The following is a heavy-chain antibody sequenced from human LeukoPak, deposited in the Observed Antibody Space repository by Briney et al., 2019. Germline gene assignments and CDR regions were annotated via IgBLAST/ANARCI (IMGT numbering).Heavy chain of an antibody. CDR1: GYRFSVYF. CDR3: ARSNTVGAANALGY. Sequence: ASVRVSSKSAGYRFSVYFVHWVRQAPGQSLEWMGWINPNSGGTYYEKKFQSRVTITRDTSISTAYIELTNLKYDDAAVYYSARSNTVGAANALGYWGQGNPVSVSS. CDR2: INPNSGGT. J-gene: IGHJ4*02. V-gene: IGHV1-2*02. D-gene: IGHD6-25*01.